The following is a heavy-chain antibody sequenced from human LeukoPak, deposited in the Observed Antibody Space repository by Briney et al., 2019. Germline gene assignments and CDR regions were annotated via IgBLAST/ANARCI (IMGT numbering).Heavy chain of an antibody. J-gene: IGHJ3*01. D-gene: IGHD2-15*01. CDR3: ARYCNGDTCDGALDL. CDR2: ISGSGGST. CDR1: GFTFSSYA. V-gene: IGHV3-23*01. Sequence: GSLRLSCAASGFTFSSYAMSWVRQAPGKGLEWVSAISGSGGSTYYADSVKGRFTISRDNVKNMVYLQMSSLTVEDTAVYYCARYCNGDTCDGALDLWGQGTLVTVSS.